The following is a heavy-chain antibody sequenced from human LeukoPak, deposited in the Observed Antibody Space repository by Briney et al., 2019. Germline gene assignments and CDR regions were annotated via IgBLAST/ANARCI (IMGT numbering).Heavy chain of an antibody. Sequence: GGSLRLSCAGSGFTFGDYAMSWVRQAPGKGLEWVSAISGSSKSNSPWYADSVRGRSTISRDNSKNTVYLQMESLRAEDTAVYFCARDRDYPRDQFDYWGQGTLVTVSS. V-gene: IGHV3-23*01. CDR2: ISGSSKSNSP. D-gene: IGHD4-17*01. CDR3: ARDRDYPRDQFDY. CDR1: GFTFGDYA. J-gene: IGHJ4*02.